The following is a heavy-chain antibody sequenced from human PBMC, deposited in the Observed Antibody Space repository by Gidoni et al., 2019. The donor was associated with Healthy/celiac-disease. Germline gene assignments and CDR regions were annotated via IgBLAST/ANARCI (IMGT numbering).Heavy chain of an antibody. V-gene: IGHV3-33*01. CDR1: GFTFSSYG. Sequence: QVQLVESGGGVVQPGRSLRLSCAASGFTFSSYGMNWVRQAPGKGLEWVAVIWYDGINKYYADSVKGRFTISRDNSKNTLYLQMNSLRAEDTAVYYCARLRLAYCGGDCYSINPIDYWGQGTLVTVSS. J-gene: IGHJ4*02. CDR2: IWYDGINK. D-gene: IGHD2-21*02. CDR3: ARLRLAYCGGDCYSINPIDY.